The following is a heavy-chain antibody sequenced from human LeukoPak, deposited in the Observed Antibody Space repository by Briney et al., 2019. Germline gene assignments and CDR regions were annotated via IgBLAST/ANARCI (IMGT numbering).Heavy chain of an antibody. Sequence: SVTLSLTCAVYGGSFSGYYWSWIRQPPGKGLEWIGEINHSGSTNYNPSLKSRVTISVDTSKNQFSLKLSSVTAADTAVYYCARGRYFGSSTSRYYYYYYGMDVWGQGTTVTVSS. CDR2: INHSGST. V-gene: IGHV4-34*01. D-gene: IGHD2-2*01. CDR3: ARGRYFGSSTSRYYYYYYGMDV. CDR1: GGSFSGYY. J-gene: IGHJ6*02.